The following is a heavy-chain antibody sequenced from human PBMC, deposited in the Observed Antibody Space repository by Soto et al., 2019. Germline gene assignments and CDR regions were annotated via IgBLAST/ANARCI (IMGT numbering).Heavy chain of an antibody. CDR1: NGSIPNDNW. Sequence: QVQLQESGPGLVKPSGTLSLTCAVSNGSIPNDNWWSWVRQYPGKGLEGIGDIYHTGSTNYNPSLKSRVIISIEKAKNHFSLRLSSVTAADTAVYYCARIWSALAKMAGWFGPWGQGTLVTVSS. J-gene: IGHJ5*02. D-gene: IGHD3-3*01. V-gene: IGHV4-4*02. CDR3: ARIWSALAKMAGWFGP. CDR2: IYHTGST.